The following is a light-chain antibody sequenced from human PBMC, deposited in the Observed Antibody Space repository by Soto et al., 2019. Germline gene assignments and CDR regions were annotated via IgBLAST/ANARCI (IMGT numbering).Light chain of an antibody. J-gene: IGKJ1*01. CDR2: DGS. Sequence: EIVMTQSPDTLSVSPGERATLSCRASQSVSSKLAWYQQKPGQTPRLLIYDGSTRVTGIPARFSGSGSGTAFTLTISSLQSEDFAVYYCQQYNNWPPWTFGQGTTVEIK. CDR1: QSVSSK. V-gene: IGKV3-15*01. CDR3: QQYNNWPPWT.